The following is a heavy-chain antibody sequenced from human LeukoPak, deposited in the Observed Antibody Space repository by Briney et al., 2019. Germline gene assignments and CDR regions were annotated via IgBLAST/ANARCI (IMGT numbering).Heavy chain of an antibody. CDR1: GGSISSSNW. V-gene: IGHV4-4*02. J-gene: IGHJ3*02. D-gene: IGHD3-22*01. CDR2: IYHSGST. Sequence: KPSGTLSLTCAVSGGSISSSNWWSWVRQPPGKGLEWIGEIYHSGSTNYNPSLKSRVTISVDTSKNQFSLKLSSVTAADTAVYYCARYRIDSSGYYSDAFDIWGQGTMVTVSS. CDR3: ARYRIDSSGYYSDAFDI.